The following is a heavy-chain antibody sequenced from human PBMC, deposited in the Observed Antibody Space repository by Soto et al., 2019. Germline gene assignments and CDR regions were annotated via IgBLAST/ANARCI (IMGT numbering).Heavy chain of an antibody. CDR3: ARDSGDGDYRFGMDV. D-gene: IGHD4-17*01. CDR2: IWYDGNRK. J-gene: IGHJ6*04. Sequence: QVQLVESGGGVVQPGRSLRLSCAASGFSFSAYGMHWVRQAPGKGLEWVAGIWYDGNRKYYADSLKGRCTIYRDNSKNTLYLQMNSLRAEHTAVYYCARDSGDGDYRFGMDVWGKGTTVTVSS. V-gene: IGHV3-33*01. CDR1: GFSFSAYG.